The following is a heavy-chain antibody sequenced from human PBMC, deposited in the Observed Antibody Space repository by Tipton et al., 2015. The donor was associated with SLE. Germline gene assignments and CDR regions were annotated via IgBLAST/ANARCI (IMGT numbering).Heavy chain of an antibody. D-gene: IGHD1-1*01. CDR2: IYYSGST. Sequence: TLSLTCTVSGGSISSHYWSWIRQPPGKGLEWIGYIYYSGSTNYNPSLKSRVTISVDTSKNQFSLKLSSVTPEDTAVYYCARDGTGTTNFDYWGQGTLVTVSS. J-gene: IGHJ4*02. CDR3: ARDGTGTTNFDY. CDR1: GGSISSHY. V-gene: IGHV4-59*11.